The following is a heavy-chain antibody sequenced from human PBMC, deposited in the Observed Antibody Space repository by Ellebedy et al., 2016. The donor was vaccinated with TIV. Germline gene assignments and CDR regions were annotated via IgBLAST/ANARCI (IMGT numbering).Heavy chain of an antibody. J-gene: IGHJ3*01. CDR3: AKGKGSSDAFDF. V-gene: IGHV3-23*01. Sequence: GESLKISXAVSGFTFSRNVMNWVRQAPGKGLEWVSSISANGVNTYDADSVKGRFTISRDNSKNTLYLQMNSLRAEDTAMYYCAKGKGSSDAFDFWGQGTMVTVS. CDR1: GFTFSRNV. CDR2: ISANGVNT.